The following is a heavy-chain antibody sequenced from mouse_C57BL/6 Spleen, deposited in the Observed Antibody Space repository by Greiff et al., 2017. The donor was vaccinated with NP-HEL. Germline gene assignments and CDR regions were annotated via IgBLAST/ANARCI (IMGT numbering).Heavy chain of an antibody. CDR2: IHPNSGST. CDR1: GYTFTSYW. V-gene: IGHV1-64*01. CDR3: ARDWDGWFAY. J-gene: IGHJ3*01. Sequence: QVQLQQPGAELVKPGASVKLSCKASGYTFTSYWMHWVKQRPGQGLEWIGMIHPNSGSTNYNEKFKSKATLTVDKSSSTAYMQLSSLTSEGSAVYYCARDWDGWFAYWGQGTLVTVSA. D-gene: IGHD4-1*01.